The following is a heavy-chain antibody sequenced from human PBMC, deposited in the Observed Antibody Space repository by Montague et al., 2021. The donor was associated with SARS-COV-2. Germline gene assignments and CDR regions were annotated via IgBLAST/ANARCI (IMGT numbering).Heavy chain of an antibody. J-gene: IGHJ4*02. CDR1: GGSISSGSYY. CDR2: IYTSGST. CDR3: ARGVLRYFDWTSPFDY. D-gene: IGHD3-9*01. Sequence: TLSLTSTVSGGSISSGSYYWSWIRQPAGKGLEWIGRIYTSGSTNYNPSLKSRVTISVDTSKNQFSLKLSSVTAADTAVYYCARGVLRYFDWTSPFDYWGQGTLVTVSS. V-gene: IGHV4-61*02.